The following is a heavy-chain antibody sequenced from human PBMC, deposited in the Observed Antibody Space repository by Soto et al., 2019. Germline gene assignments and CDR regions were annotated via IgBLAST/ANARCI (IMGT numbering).Heavy chain of an antibody. Sequence: PSETLSLTCTVSGGSISSGGYYWSWIRQHPGKGLEWIGYIYYSGSTYYNPSLKSRVTISVDTSKNQFSLKLSSVTAADTAVYYCARATHRPGRLLQPTIFGVVIMGFDPWGQGTLVTVSS. CDR1: GGSISSGGYY. D-gene: IGHD3-3*01. J-gene: IGHJ5*02. V-gene: IGHV4-31*03. CDR2: IYYSGST. CDR3: ARATHRPGRLLQPTIFGVVIMGFDP.